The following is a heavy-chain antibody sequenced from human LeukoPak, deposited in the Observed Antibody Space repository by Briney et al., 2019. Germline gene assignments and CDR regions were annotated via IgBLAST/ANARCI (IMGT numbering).Heavy chain of an antibody. D-gene: IGHD1-26*01. Sequence: PSETLSLTCAVSGGSILTTNWWSWVRQPPGKGLEWFGEVHLSGASNYNPSLKSRVNMSIDKSKNQLSLELTSVTAADTAIYYCTRESGAFSPFGFWGQGTLVTVSA. J-gene: IGHJ4*02. CDR1: GGSILTTNW. CDR2: VHLSGAS. V-gene: IGHV4-4*02. CDR3: TRESGAFSPFGF.